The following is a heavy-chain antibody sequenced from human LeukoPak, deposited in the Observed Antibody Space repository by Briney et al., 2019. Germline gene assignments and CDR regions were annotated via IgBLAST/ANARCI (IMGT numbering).Heavy chain of an antibody. V-gene: IGHV4-34*01. CDR1: GGSFSGYY. Sequence: SETPSLTCAVYGGSFSGYYWSWIRQPPGKGLEWIGEINHSGSTNYNPSLKSRVTISVDTSKNQFSLKLSSVTAADTAVYYCARHSVLMVRGVIAPFHNWFDPWGQGTLVTVSS. CDR3: ARHSVLMVRGVIAPFHNWFDP. CDR2: INHSGST. J-gene: IGHJ5*02. D-gene: IGHD3-10*01.